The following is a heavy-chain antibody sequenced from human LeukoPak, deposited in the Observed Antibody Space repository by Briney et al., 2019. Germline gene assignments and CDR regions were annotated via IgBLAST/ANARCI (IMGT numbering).Heavy chain of an antibody. Sequence: PGGSLRLSCAASGFTFSSYGMHWVRQAPGKGLEWVAVISYDGSNKYYADSVKGRFTISRDNSKNTLYLQMNSLRAEDTAAYYCAKDRSAFDYWGQGTLVTVSS. CDR3: AKDRSAFDY. D-gene: IGHD6-25*01. V-gene: IGHV3-30*18. CDR1: GFTFSSYG. CDR2: ISYDGSNK. J-gene: IGHJ4*02.